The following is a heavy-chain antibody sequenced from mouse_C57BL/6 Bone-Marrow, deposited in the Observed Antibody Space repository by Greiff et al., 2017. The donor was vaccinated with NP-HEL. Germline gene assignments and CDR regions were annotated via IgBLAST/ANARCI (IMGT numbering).Heavy chain of an antibody. D-gene: IGHD1-1*01. V-gene: IGHV1-64*01. J-gene: IGHJ1*03. Sequence: QVQLKEPGAEPVKPGASVKLSCKASGYTFTSYWMHWVKQRPGQGLEWIGMIHPNSGSTNYNEKFKSKATLTVDKSSSTAYMQLSSLTSEDSAVYYCARPGSSYWYFDVWGTGTTVTVSS. CDR2: IHPNSGST. CDR3: ARPGSSYWYFDV. CDR1: GYTFTSYW.